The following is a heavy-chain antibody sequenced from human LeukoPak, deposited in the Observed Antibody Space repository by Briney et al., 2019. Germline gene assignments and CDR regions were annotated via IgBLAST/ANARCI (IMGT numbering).Heavy chain of an antibody. Sequence: GGSLRLSCADSGFTFTNYAMNWVRQAPGKGLEWVSTLSPSGADTYYADSVKGRFTISRDISKNTLYLQMNSLRAEDTAVYYCARRAYNWGAFDIWGQGTMVTVSS. CDR2: LSPSGADT. V-gene: IGHV3-23*01. CDR3: ARRAYNWGAFDI. J-gene: IGHJ3*02. D-gene: IGHD5-24*01. CDR1: GFTFTNYA.